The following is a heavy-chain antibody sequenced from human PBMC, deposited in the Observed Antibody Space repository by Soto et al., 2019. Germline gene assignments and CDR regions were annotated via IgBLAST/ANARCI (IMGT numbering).Heavy chain of an antibody. CDR3: ARAPYSSSSFFFDY. J-gene: IGHJ4*02. D-gene: IGHD6-6*01. V-gene: IGHV1-46*03. CDR1: GSSFTSYF. CDR2: VHPIGVNT. Sequence: KVSCKASGSSFTSYFRHWVRQAPGQGLGWMGIVHPIGVNTNYAQKFQGRATMPWDTCTTTVYMELSSLRSDDTAVYYCARAPYSSSSFFFDYWGQGTAVTVSS.